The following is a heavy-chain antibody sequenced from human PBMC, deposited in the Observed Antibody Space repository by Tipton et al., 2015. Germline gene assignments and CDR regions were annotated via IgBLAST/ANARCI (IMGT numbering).Heavy chain of an antibody. D-gene: IGHD3-9*01. Sequence: LRLSCTVSGGFISSYRWSWIRQPPGKGLEWIGYIYDSGRTKYSPFLRGRVTISVDTSKNQFSLRLSSVTAADTAVYYCARTFSASSSSFDILTAYYDYWGQGILVTVSS. CDR2: IYDSGRT. V-gene: IGHV4-59*01. CDR1: GGFISSYR. CDR3: ARTFSASSSSFDILTAYYDY. J-gene: IGHJ4*02.